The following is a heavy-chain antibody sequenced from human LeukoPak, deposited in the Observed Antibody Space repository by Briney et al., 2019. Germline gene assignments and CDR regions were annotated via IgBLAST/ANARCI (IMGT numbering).Heavy chain of an antibody. Sequence: ASGKVSCKVSGYTLTELSMHWGRQAPGKGVGWRGGFDPKDGERIYAQNFQGRVTMTEDTSTDTAYLELSSLRSEDTAVYYCATRLGSGSYYIDHFDYWGQGTLVTVSS. J-gene: IGHJ4*02. CDR2: FDPKDGER. CDR3: ATRLGSGSYYIDHFDY. V-gene: IGHV1-24*01. D-gene: IGHD3-10*01. CDR1: GYTLTELS.